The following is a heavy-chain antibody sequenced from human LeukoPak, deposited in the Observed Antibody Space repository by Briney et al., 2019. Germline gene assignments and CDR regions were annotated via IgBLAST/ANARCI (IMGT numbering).Heavy chain of an antibody. CDR2: INPNSGGT. V-gene: IGHV1-2*06. Sequence: ASVKVSCKASGYTFTGYYMHWVRQAPGQGLEWMGRINPNSGGTNYAQKFQGRVTMTRDTPISTAYMELSRLRSDDTAVYYCARDRHIVVVVAAYYMDVWGKGTTVTVSS. CDR3: ARDRHIVVVVAAYYMDV. CDR1: GYTFTGYY. D-gene: IGHD2-15*01. J-gene: IGHJ6*03.